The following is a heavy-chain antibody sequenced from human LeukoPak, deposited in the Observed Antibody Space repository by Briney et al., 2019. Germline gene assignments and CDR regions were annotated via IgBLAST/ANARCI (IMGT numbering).Heavy chain of an antibody. V-gene: IGHV1-18*01. CDR3: ARDHMDCSGGSCYLYYYYYYMDV. CDR2: ISAYNGNT. CDR1: GYTFTSYG. D-gene: IGHD2-15*01. Sequence: ASVKVSCKASGYTFTSYGISWVRQAPGQGLEWMGWISAYNGNTNYAQKLQGRVTMTTDTSTSTAYMELRSLRSDDTAVYYCARDHMDCSGGSCYLYYYYYYMDVWGKGTTVTISS. J-gene: IGHJ6*03.